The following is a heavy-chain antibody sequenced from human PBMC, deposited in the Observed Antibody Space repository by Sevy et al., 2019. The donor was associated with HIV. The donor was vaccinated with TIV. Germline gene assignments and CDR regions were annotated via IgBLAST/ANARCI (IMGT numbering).Heavy chain of an antibody. Sequence: GGSLRLSCAASGFSISGYSMTWVRQAPGKGLEWVSSISGSGGSTYYVDSVKGRFTISRDNSKNRVFLQMNNLRADDMAVYFCAKMQWFRDHFDMDVWGQGTTVTVSS. D-gene: IGHD2-8*01. J-gene: IGHJ6*02. CDR3: AKMQWFRDHFDMDV. V-gene: IGHV3-23*01. CDR1: GFSISGYS. CDR2: ISGSGGST.